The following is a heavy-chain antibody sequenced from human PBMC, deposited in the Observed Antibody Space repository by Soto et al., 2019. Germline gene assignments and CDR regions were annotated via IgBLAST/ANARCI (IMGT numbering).Heavy chain of an antibody. V-gene: IGHV1-69*13. D-gene: IGHD2-21*02. CDR1: GGTFSSYA. CDR3: ARPDVVTWTGPDAFDI. CDR2: IIPIFGTA. Sequence: ASVKVSCKASGGTFSSYAISWVRQAPGQGLEWMGGIIPIFGTANYAQKFQGRVTITADESTSTAYMELSSLRSEDTAVYYCARPDVVTWTGPDAFDIWGQGTMVTVSS. J-gene: IGHJ3*02.